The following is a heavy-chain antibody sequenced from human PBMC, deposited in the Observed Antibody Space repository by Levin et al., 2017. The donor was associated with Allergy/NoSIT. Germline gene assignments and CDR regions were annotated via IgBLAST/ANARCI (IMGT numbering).Heavy chain of an antibody. J-gene: IGHJ4*02. D-gene: IGHD3-10*01. CDR1: GFTFSGSA. CDR2: IRSKANSYAT. CDR3: TRRVYYGSGSYKYFDY. V-gene: IGHV3-73*01. Sequence: GESLKISCAASGFTFSGSAMHWVRQASGKGLEWVGRIRSKANSYATAYAASVKGRFTISRDDSKNTAYLQMNSLKTEDTAVYYCTRRVYYGSGSYKYFDYWGQGTLVTVSS.